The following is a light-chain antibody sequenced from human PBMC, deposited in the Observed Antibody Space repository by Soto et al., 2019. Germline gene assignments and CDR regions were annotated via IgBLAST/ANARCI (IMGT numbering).Light chain of an antibody. CDR2: GAS. Sequence: EIVLTQSPGTLSLSPGERATLSCRASQSVSSSYLAWYQQRPGQAPRLLIYGASSRATDIPDRFSGSGSGTDFTLTISRLEPEDFAVYYCQQYGSSPWTFGQAAKVEIK. V-gene: IGKV3-20*01. CDR1: QSVSSSY. J-gene: IGKJ1*01. CDR3: QQYGSSPWT.